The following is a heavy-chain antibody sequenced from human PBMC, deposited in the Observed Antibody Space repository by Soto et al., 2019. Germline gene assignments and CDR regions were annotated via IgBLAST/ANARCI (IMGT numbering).Heavy chain of an antibody. CDR3: ARGPYSDIAAVDP. V-gene: IGHV1-8*01. D-gene: IGHD6-13*01. Sequence: SGKVSFEGSGYTFTSYDINWVRQATGQGLEWMGWMNPNSGNTGYAQKFQGRVTMTRNTSISTAYMELSSLRSEDTAVYYCARGPYSDIAAVDPWGKGTLVTVSS. CDR2: MNPNSGNT. J-gene: IGHJ5*02. CDR1: GYTFTSYD.